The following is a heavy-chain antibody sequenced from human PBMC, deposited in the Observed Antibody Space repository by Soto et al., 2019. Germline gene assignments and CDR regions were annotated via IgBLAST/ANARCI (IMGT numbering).Heavy chain of an antibody. V-gene: IGHV1-69*01. J-gene: IGHJ4*02. CDR2: IIPIFGTA. CDR1: GGTFSSYA. CDR3: AIDGGVYDYTHLYYFDY. Sequence: QVQLVQSGAEVKKPGSSVKVSCKASGGTFSSYAISWVRQAPGQGLEWMGGIIPIFGTANYAQKFQGRVTITADESTSTAYMELSSLRSEDTAVYYCAIDGGVYDYTHLYYFDYWGQGTLVTVSS. D-gene: IGHD4-4*01.